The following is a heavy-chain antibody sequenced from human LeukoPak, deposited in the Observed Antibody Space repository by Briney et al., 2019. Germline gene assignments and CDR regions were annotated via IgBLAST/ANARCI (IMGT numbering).Heavy chain of an antibody. Sequence: SVKVSCKASGGAFSSYAISWVRQAPGQGLEWMGGIIPIFGTANYAQKFQGRVTITADESTSTAYMELSSLRSEDTAVYYCARGLSSGPLLTQPPYFQHWGQGTLVTVSS. CDR1: GGAFSSYA. D-gene: IGHD3-22*01. CDR2: IIPIFGTA. J-gene: IGHJ1*01. CDR3: ARGLSSGPLLTQPPYFQH. V-gene: IGHV1-69*13.